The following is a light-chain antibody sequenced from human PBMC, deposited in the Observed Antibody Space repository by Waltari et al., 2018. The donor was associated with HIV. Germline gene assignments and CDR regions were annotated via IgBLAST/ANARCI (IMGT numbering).Light chain of an antibody. CDR2: DAE. CDR1: AGTVTRRTY. V-gene: IGLV7-46*01. J-gene: IGLJ3*02. CDR3: LLSFRNDRL. Sequence: QPVVTQEPSLTVSPGGTVILTCASSAGTVTRRTYPYCFQQRPGQAPRTLLYDAEKRPPWTPARFSGSLLAGKATLTLSGAQPDDEAVYYCLLSFRNDRLFGGGTWLTVL.